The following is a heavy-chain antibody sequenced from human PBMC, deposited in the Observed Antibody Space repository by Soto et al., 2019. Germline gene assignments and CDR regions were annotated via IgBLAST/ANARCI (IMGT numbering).Heavy chain of an antibody. Sequence: ASVKVSCKASGYTFTGYYIHWVRQAPGQGLEWMGWVNPNSGGTNYAQKFQGWVTMTRDTSISTAYMELSRLRSDDTAVYYCVTSRVSIAVAGETEYYFDYWGQGTLVTVSS. D-gene: IGHD6-19*01. J-gene: IGHJ4*02. CDR1: GYTFTGYY. CDR2: VNPNSGGT. CDR3: VTSRVSIAVAGETEYYFDY. V-gene: IGHV1-2*04.